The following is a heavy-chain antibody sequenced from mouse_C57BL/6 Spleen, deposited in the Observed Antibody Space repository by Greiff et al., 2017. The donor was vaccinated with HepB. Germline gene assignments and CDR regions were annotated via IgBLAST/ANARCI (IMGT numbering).Heavy chain of an antibody. Sequence: EVHLVESGGGLVKPGGSLKLSCAASGFTFSSYAMSWVRQTPEKRLEWVATISDGGSYTYYPDNVKGRFTISRDNAKNNLYLQMSHLKSEDTAMYYCARVGNYDYAMGYWGQGTSVTVSS. CDR3: ARVGNYDYAMGY. CDR1: GFTFSSYA. CDR2: ISDGGSYT. V-gene: IGHV5-4*01. D-gene: IGHD2-1*01. J-gene: IGHJ4*01.